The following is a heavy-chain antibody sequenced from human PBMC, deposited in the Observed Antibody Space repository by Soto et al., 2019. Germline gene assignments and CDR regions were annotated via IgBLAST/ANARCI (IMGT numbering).Heavy chain of an antibody. Sequence: EVQLVESGGGLVQPGGSLRLSCAASGFTVTATSMSWVRQAPGKRLEWVSVIYSGDTTYYADSVKGRFSVSRDMSKNTLYLQMDSWRGDDTTVYYCTSADPWGEYDYWGQGTMVSVSS. D-gene: IGHD3-16*01. J-gene: IGHJ4*02. V-gene: IGHV3-66*01. CDR2: IYSGDTT. CDR1: GFTVTATS. CDR3: TSADPWGEYDY.